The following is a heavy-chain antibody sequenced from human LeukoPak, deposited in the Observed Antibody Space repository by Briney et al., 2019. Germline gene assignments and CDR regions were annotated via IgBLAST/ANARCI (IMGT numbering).Heavy chain of an antibody. V-gene: IGHV1-8*01. D-gene: IGHD6-19*01. Sequence: GSSVKVSCKYSRGTFSSLTINGVRQASGQGGDGMGWMNPNSGNTGYAQKFQGRVTMTRNTSISTAYMELSSLRSEDTAVYYCARGGYSSGWYVGYYYYYMDVWGKGTTVTISS. CDR1: RGTFSSLT. J-gene: IGHJ6*03. CDR3: ARGGYSSGWYVGYYYYYMDV. CDR2: MNPNSGNT.